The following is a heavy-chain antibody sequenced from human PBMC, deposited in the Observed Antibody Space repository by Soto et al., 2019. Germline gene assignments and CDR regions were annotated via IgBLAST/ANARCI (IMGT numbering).Heavy chain of an antibody. CDR1: GYTFTNYG. CDR3: ARGVGSGTYYNQYSWFDP. CDR2: INTYNGNT. J-gene: IGHJ5*02. V-gene: IGHV1-18*01. Sequence: ASVKVSCKASGYTFTNYGISWVRQAPGQGLEWMGWINTYNGNTNHAQKLQGRVTMTTDTSTSTAYMELRSLRSDDTAVYYCARGVGSGTYYNQYSWFDPWGQGTLVTVS. D-gene: IGHD3-10*01.